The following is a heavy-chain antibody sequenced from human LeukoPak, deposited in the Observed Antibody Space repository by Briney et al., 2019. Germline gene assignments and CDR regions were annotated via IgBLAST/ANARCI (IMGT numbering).Heavy chain of an antibody. J-gene: IGHJ2*01. V-gene: IGHV3-64*01. Sequence: GGSLRLSCAASGSTFSSYAMHWVRQAPGKGLEYVSAISSNGGSTYYANSVKGRFTISRDNSRNTLYLQMGRLRAEDMAVYYCARAPEIEGPGDWYFDLWGRGTLVTVSS. CDR3: ARAPEIEGPGDWYFDL. D-gene: IGHD7-27*01. CDR1: GSTFSSYA. CDR2: ISSNGGST.